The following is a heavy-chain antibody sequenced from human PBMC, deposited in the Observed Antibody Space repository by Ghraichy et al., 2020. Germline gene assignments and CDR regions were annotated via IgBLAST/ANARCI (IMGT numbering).Heavy chain of an antibody. CDR1: GFTFTNYD. J-gene: IGHJ4*02. CDR2: IRFDGGSK. V-gene: IGHV3-30*02. Sequence: GALRLSCAASGFTFTNYDMHWVRQAPGKGLEWVAFIRFDGGSKYYADSVKGRFTISRDNSKNTVYLQVNSLRTEDTALYYCTKDPVGTNIGSGSYGDYWGQGTLVTVSS. CDR3: TKDPVGTNIGSGSYGDY. D-gene: IGHD3-10*01.